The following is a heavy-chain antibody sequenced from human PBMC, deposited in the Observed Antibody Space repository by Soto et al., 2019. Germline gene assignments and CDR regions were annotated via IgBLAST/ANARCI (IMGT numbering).Heavy chain of an antibody. J-gene: IGHJ6*03. D-gene: IGHD3-3*01. Sequence: ASVKVSCKASGGTFSSYGISWVRQAPGQGLEWMGWISAYNGNTNYAQKPQGRVTMTTDTSTSTAYMELRSLRSDDTAVYYCARVPVLEWLTYYYYYYMDVWGKGTTVTVSS. V-gene: IGHV1-18*01. CDR2: ISAYNGNT. CDR1: GGTFSSYG. CDR3: ARVPVLEWLTYYYYYYMDV.